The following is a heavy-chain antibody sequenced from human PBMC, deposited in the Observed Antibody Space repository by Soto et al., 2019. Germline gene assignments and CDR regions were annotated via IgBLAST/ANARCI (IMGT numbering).Heavy chain of an antibody. J-gene: IGHJ4*02. D-gene: IGHD7-27*01. CDR1: GGTFNSYG. CDR3: AIENWGPGGHYFDY. V-gene: IGHV1-69*01. CDR2: IIPVFGTT. Sequence: QVHLVQSGAEEKKPGSSVKVSCKAYGGTFNSYGIKWVRQAPGQGLEWVGGIIPVFGTTNYAQKFRGRVTITADASTSTSYMELSSLSSEDTAVYYCAIENWGPGGHYFDYWGQGTLVTVSS.